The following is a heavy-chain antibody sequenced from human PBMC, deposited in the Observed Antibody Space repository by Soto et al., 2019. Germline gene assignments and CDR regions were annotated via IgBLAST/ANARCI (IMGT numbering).Heavy chain of an antibody. CDR1: GYTFTNNW. D-gene: IGHD4-17*01. V-gene: IGHV5-51*01. CDR2: IYPGDSDT. Sequence: PGESLKISCKGSGYTFTNNWVGWVRQMPGKGLEWMGIIYPGDSDTRYSPSFQGQVTISADKSISTAYLQWSSLKASDTAMYYCARPHGDYLYGMDVWGQGTTVTVSS. J-gene: IGHJ6*02. CDR3: ARPHGDYLYGMDV.